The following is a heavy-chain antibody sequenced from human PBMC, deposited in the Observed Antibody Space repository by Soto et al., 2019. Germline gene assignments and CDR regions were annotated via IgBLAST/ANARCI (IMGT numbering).Heavy chain of an antibody. D-gene: IGHD6-13*01. J-gene: IGHJ6*02. CDR3: AKDRGIAAAGVYYYYYGMDV. CDR1: GFTFSSYA. Sequence: GGSLRLSCAASGFTFSSYAMSWVRQAPGKGLEWVSAISGSGGSTCYADSVKGRFTISRDNSKNTLYLQMNSLRAEDTAVYYCAKDRGIAAAGVYYYYYGMDVWGQGTTVTVSS. V-gene: IGHV3-23*01. CDR2: ISGSGGST.